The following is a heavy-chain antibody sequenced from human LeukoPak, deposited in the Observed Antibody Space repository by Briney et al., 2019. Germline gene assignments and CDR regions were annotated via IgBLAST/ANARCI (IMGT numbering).Heavy chain of an antibody. V-gene: IGHV3-53*01. J-gene: IGHJ4*02. CDR1: GFTVSSNY. D-gene: IGHD6-19*01. Sequence: TGGSLRLSCAVSGFTVSSNYMSWVRQAPGKGLEWVSIIYSGGYTFYADSVKGRLTISGDNSKNTLYLQMNSLRAEDTAVYYCAKIEIAVAGALDYWGQGTLVTVSS. CDR3: AKIEIAVAGALDY. CDR2: IYSGGYT.